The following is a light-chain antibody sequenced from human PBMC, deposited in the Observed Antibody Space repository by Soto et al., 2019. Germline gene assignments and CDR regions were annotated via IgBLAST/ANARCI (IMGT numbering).Light chain of an antibody. CDR1: QSVSSSY. CDR2: GAS. J-gene: IGKJ1*01. V-gene: IGKV3-20*01. Sequence: EIVLTQSPGTLSLSPGERATLSCRASQSVSSSYLAWYQQKPGQAPRLLIYGASSRATGIPDRFSGSGSGTDFTPTISRLEPEDFAMYYCQQYDRSPPWTFGQGTKVEIK. CDR3: QQYDRSPPWT.